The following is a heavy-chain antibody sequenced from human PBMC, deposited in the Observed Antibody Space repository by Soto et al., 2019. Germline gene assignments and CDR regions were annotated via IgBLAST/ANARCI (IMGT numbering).Heavy chain of an antibody. J-gene: IGHJ3*02. V-gene: IGHV1-2*04. CDR2: INPNSGGT. D-gene: IGHD2-2*01. CDR1: GYTFTGYY. CDR3: ARPMYCSSTSCPADAFDI. Sequence: ASVKVSCKASGYTFTGYYMHWVRQAPGQGLDWMGWINPNSGGTNYAQKFQGWVTMTRDTSISTAYMELSRLISDDTAVYYCARPMYCSSTSCPADAFDIWGQGTMVTVSS.